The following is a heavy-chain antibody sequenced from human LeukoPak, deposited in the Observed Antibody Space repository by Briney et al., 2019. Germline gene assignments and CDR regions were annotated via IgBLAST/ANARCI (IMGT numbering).Heavy chain of an antibody. CDR3: AKDLAGASAY. CDR2: IRYDGSNK. V-gene: IGHV3-30*02. Sequence: GGSLRLSRAASGFTFSSYGMHWVRKAPGKGLEWVAFIRYDGSNKYYADSVKGRFTISRDNSKNTLYLQMNSLRAEDTAVYYCAKDLAGASAYWGQGTLVTVSS. CDR1: GFTFSSYG. D-gene: IGHD1-26*01. J-gene: IGHJ4*02.